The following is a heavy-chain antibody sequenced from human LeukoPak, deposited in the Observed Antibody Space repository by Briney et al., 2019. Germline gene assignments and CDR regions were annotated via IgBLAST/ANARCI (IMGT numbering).Heavy chain of an antibody. D-gene: IGHD2-2*01. CDR3: ARDGREVPAGYYYYMDV. CDR1: GYTFTGYY. V-gene: IGHV1-2*02. J-gene: IGHJ6*03. CDR2: INPNSGGT. Sequence: KPGASVKVSCKASGYTFTGYYMHWVRQAPGQGLEWMGWINPNSGGTNYAQKFQGRVTMTRDTSISTAYMELSSLRSEDTAVYYCARDGREVPAGYYYYMDVWGKGTTVTVSS.